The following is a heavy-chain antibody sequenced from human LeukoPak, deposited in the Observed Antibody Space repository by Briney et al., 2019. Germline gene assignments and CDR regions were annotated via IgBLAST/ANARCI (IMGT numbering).Heavy chain of an antibody. CDR3: ARVLRYFDWLFDY. J-gene: IGHJ4*02. D-gene: IGHD3-9*01. CDR2: ISSSSSYI. CDR1: GFTFSSYS. V-gene: IGHV3-21*01. Sequence: GGSLRLSCAASGFTFSSYSMNWVRQAPGKGLEWVSSISSSSSYIYYADSVKGRFTISRDNAKNSLYLQMNSLRAEDTAVYYCARVLRYFDWLFDYWGQGTLVTVSS.